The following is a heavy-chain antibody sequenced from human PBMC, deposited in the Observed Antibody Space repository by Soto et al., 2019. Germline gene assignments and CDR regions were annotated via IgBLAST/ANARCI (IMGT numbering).Heavy chain of an antibody. Sequence: GSLRLSCAASGFTFSSYGMHWVRQAPGKGLEWVAVISYDGSNKYYVDSVKGRFTISRDNSKNTLYLQMNSLRAEDTAVYYCAKDGSGSYYYLDYWGQGTLVTVSS. J-gene: IGHJ4*02. CDR2: ISYDGSNK. CDR1: GFTFSSYG. CDR3: AKDGSGSYYYLDY. D-gene: IGHD3-10*01. V-gene: IGHV3-30*18.